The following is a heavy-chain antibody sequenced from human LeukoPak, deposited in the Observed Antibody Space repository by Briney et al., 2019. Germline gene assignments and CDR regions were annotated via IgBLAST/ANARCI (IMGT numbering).Heavy chain of an antibody. CDR3: ALSPATMIVVVNPFDY. D-gene: IGHD3-22*01. CDR2: IIPIFGTA. Sequence: GASVKVSCKASGYTFTSYGISWVRQAPGQGLEWMGGIIPIFGTANYAQKFQGRVTITADKSTSTAYMELSSLRSEDTAVYYCALSPATMIVVVNPFDYWGRGTLVTVSS. CDR1: GYTFTSYG. V-gene: IGHV1-69*06. J-gene: IGHJ4*02.